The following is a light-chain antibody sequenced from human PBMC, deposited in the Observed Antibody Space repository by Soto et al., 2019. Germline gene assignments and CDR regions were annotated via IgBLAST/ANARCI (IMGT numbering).Light chain of an antibody. J-gene: IGLJ1*01. CDR3: SSYTSSSTLV. CDR1: SSDVGGYKY. V-gene: IGLV2-14*03. CDR2: DVS. Sequence: QSALTKPSSGYGSPGQSSTISSTGTSSDVGGYKYVSWYQQYPAKAPKLMIYDVSNRPSGVSNRFSGSKSGNTASLTISGLQADDEADYYCSSYTSSSTLVFGTGTKVTVL.